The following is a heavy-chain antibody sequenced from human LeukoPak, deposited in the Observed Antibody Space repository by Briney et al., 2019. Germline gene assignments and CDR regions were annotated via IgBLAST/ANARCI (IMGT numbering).Heavy chain of an antibody. CDR3: ARAEVIVGTTGFDY. CDR2: INPSGGST. J-gene: IGHJ4*02. D-gene: IGHD1-26*01. Sequence: ASVKVSCRASGYTFISYYMHWVRQAPGQGLEWMGIINPSGGSTNYAQKFQGRVTMTRDTSTSTVYMELSSLRSEDTAVYYCARAEVIVGTTGFDYWGQGTLVTVSS. CDR1: GYTFISYY. V-gene: IGHV1-46*01.